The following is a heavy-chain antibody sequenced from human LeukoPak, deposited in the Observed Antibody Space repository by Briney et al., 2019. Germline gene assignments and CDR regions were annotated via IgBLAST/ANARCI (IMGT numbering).Heavy chain of an antibody. Sequence: GRSLRLSCAGSGFTFSNYGMHWVRQAPGKGLEWVTLISYDGSNKYYADSVKGRFTISRDNSKNTLYLQMNSLRAEDTAVYYCARDSYSGSYGGAFDIWGQGTMVTVSS. CDR3: ARDSYSGSYGGAFDI. V-gene: IGHV3-30*03. J-gene: IGHJ3*02. CDR2: ISYDGSNK. D-gene: IGHD1-26*01. CDR1: GFTFSNYG.